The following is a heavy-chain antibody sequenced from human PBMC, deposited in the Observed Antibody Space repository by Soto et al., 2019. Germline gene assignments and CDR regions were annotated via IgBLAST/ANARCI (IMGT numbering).Heavy chain of an antibody. Sequence: QVQLQESGPGLVKPSETLSLTCTVSGGSISSYYWSWIRQPPGKGLEWIGYIYYSGSTNYNPSPQMRVPISVDTSKNQFSLKLSSVTAADTAVYSCARSDGRYWGQGTLVTVSS. V-gene: IGHV4-59*01. CDR3: ARSDGRY. CDR1: GGSISSYY. CDR2: IYYSGST. J-gene: IGHJ4*02.